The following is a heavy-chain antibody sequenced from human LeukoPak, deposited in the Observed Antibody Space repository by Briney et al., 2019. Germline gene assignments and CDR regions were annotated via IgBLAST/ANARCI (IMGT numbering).Heavy chain of an antibody. V-gene: IGHV1-2*04. Sequence: ASVKVSCKASGYTFIGYYMHWVRQAPGQGLEWMGWINPNSGDTNYAQNFQGWVTMTRDTSITTAYMELSRLRSDDTAVYYCARDRGGYFDYWGQGTLVTVSS. CDR2: INPNSGDT. CDR1: GYTFIGYY. J-gene: IGHJ4*02. CDR3: ARDRGGYFDY. D-gene: IGHD3-16*01.